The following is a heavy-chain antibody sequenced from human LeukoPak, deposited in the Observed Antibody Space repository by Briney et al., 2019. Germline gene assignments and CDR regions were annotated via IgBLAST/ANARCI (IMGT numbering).Heavy chain of an antibody. J-gene: IGHJ4*02. V-gene: IGHV4-34*01. CDR1: GGSFSGSN. Sequence: SETQSLTCVVYGGSFSGSNWSWIRQAPGKGLEWIGEIYNSGSTIYNPSLKSRVTISVDTSKNQFSLNLISVTAADTAVYYCVRAYDYWGQGTLVTVSS. CDR2: IYNSGST. CDR3: VRAYDY.